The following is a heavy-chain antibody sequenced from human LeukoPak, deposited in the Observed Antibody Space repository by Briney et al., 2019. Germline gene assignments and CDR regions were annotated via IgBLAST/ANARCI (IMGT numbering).Heavy chain of an antibody. V-gene: IGHV3-30*03. CDR3: ARDGGGYFALDYFDY. J-gene: IGHJ4*02. D-gene: IGHD5-24*01. CDR1: GFTFSSYG. CDR2: ISYDGSNK. Sequence: GGSLRLSCAASGFTFSSYGMHWVRQAPGKGLEWVAVISYDGSNKYYADSVKGRFTISRDNSKNTLYLQMNSLRGEDTAVYYCARDGGGYFALDYFDYWGQGTLVTVSP.